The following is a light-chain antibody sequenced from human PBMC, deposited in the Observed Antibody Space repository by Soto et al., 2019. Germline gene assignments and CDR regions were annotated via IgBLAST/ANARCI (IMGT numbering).Light chain of an antibody. CDR3: QQYGTSPFT. CDR1: KSVSSSY. V-gene: IGKV3-20*01. J-gene: IGKJ3*01. CDR2: HAS. Sequence: EIELTQSPGTLSLSPGERATLSCTASKSVSSSYLAWYQQKPGQAPRLLIYHASSSATGIPDSFSGSGYGTDFTLTIPRLEPEDFGVYYWQQYGTSPFTLGPGAKGDLK.